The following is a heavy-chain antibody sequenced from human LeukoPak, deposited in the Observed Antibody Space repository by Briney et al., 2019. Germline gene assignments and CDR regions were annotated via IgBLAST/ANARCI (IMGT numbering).Heavy chain of an antibody. CDR1: GFTFSSYG. V-gene: IGHV3-74*01. CDR3: ARDLTGYEDY. D-gene: IGHD3-9*01. CDR2: INRDGSTT. J-gene: IGHJ4*02. Sequence: GGSLRLSCAASGFTFSSYGMHWVRQAPGKGLVWVSRINRDGSTTTYADSVKGRFTISRDNAKNTLYLQMNSLRAEDTAVYYCARDLTGYEDYWGQGTLVTVSS.